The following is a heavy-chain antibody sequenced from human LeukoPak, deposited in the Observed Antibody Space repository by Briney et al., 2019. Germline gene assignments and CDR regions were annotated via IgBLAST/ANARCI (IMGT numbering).Heavy chain of an antibody. D-gene: IGHD3-22*01. CDR1: GYTFTSYD. CDR3: ARKEYYYDSSGYSSRYYFDY. V-gene: IGHV1-8*03. CDR2: MNPNSGNT. Sequence: GASVKVSCKASGYTFTSYDINWVRQATGQGLEWMGWMNPNSGNTGYAQKFQGRVTITRNTSISTAYMELNSLRAEDTAVYYCARKEYYYDSSGYSSRYYFDYWGQGTLVTVSS. J-gene: IGHJ4*02.